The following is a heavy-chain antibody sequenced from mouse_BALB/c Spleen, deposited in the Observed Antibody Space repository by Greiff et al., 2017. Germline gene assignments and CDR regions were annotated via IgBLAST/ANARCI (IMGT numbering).Heavy chain of an antibody. Sequence: EVKLQESGPGLVKPSQSLSLTCSVTGYSITSGYYWNWIRQFPGNKLEWMGCISYDGSNNYNPSLKNRISITRDTSKNQFFLKLNSVTTEDTATYYCARGIYYGNDGHFDVWGAGTTVTGSS. J-gene: IGHJ1*01. D-gene: IGHD2-2*01. CDR2: ISYDGSN. V-gene: IGHV3-6*02. CDR3: ARGIYYGNDGHFDV. CDR1: GYSITSGYY.